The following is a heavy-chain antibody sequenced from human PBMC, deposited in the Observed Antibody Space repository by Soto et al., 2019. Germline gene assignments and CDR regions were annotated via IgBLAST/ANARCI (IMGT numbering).Heavy chain of an antibody. V-gene: IGHV1-18*01. CDR2: ISAYNGNT. CDR3: ARDLPPHSGYASDAFDI. Sequence: ASVKVSCKASGGTFSSYAISWVRQAPGQGLEWMGWISAYNGNTNYAQKLQGRVTMTTDTSTSTAYMELRSLRSDDTAVYYCARDLPPHSGYASDAFDIWGQGTMVTVSS. CDR1: GGTFSSYA. J-gene: IGHJ3*02. D-gene: IGHD5-12*01.